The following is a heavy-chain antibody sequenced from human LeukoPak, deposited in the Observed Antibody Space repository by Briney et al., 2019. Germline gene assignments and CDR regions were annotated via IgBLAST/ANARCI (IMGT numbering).Heavy chain of an antibody. Sequence: GGSLRLSCAASGFTFSSYSMNWVRQAPGKGLEWVSSISSSSSYIYYADSVKGRFTISRDNAKNSLYLQMNSLRAEDTAVYYCARDHQEYCSGGSCTYFDYWGQGTLVTVSS. D-gene: IGHD2-15*01. CDR1: GFTFSSYS. CDR3: ARDHQEYCSGGSCTYFDY. J-gene: IGHJ4*02. V-gene: IGHV3-21*01. CDR2: ISSSSSYI.